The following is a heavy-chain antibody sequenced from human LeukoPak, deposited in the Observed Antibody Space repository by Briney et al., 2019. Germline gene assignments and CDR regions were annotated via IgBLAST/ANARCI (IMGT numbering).Heavy chain of an antibody. V-gene: IGHV1-69*05. Sequence: SVKVSCXASGGTFISYAISWVRQAPGQGLEWMGRIIPIFGTANYAQKFQGRVTITTDESTSTAYMELSSLRSEDTPVYYCASRNDYRNYGTPRDWYFDLWGRGTLVTVSS. CDR3: ASRNDYRNYGTPRDWYFDL. J-gene: IGHJ2*01. CDR1: GGTFISYA. CDR2: IIPIFGTA. D-gene: IGHD4-11*01.